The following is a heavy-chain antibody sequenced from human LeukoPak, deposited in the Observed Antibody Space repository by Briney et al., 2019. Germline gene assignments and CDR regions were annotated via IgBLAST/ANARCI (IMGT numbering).Heavy chain of an antibody. Sequence: GGSLRLSCAASGFTFSSYAIHWVRQAPGKGLEWVAVISFDGTDAFYADSVKGRFTISRDNSKNTLYLQMNSLRAEDTAVYYCAKDPSPYYYDSSGYYLPAFQHWGQGTLVTVSS. J-gene: IGHJ1*01. D-gene: IGHD3-22*01. CDR1: GFTFSSYA. V-gene: IGHV3-30*04. CDR2: ISFDGTDA. CDR3: AKDPSPYYYDSSGYYLPAFQH.